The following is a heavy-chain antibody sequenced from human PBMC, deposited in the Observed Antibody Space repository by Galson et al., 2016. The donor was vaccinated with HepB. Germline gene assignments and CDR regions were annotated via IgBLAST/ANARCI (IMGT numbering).Heavy chain of an antibody. J-gene: IGHJ4*02. CDR3: AVDSGRTGAWDF. CDR2: IRSSGSPI. D-gene: IGHD5-18*01. V-gene: IGHV3-48*03. Sequence: SLRLSCAISGLDFDKYHMDWARQAPGKGLEWVSYIRSSGSPIYYADSVKGRFTISRDNARNTLYLQRSSLRVEDSAVYYCAVDSGRTGAWDFWGQGTLVTVS. CDR1: GLDFDKYH.